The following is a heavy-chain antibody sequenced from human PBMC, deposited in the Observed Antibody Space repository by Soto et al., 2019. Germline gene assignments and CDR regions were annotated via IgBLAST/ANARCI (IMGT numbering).Heavy chain of an antibody. CDR3: AVNDDYKQRVG. Sequence: ASVKVSCKASGYTFTSYAMHWVRQAPGQRLEWMGWINAGNGNTKYSQKFQGRVTITRDTSASTAYMELSSLRSEDTAVYYCAVNDDYKQRVGWGQGTLVSVSS. CDR1: GYTFTSYA. D-gene: IGHD6-25*01. J-gene: IGHJ4*02. CDR2: INAGNGNT. V-gene: IGHV1-3*01.